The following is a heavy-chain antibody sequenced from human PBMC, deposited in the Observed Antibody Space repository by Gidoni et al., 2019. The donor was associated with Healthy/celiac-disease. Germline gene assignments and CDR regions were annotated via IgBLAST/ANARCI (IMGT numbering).Heavy chain of an antibody. Sequence: EVQLVESGGGLVKPGGSLRLSCAASGFTFSSYSRNWVRQAPGKGLEWVSSISSSSSYIYYADSVKGRFTISRDNAKNSLYLQMNSLRAEDTAVYYCAREGSSGYYFDYWGQGTLVTVSS. D-gene: IGHD3-22*01. CDR1: GFTFSSYS. CDR2: ISSSSSYI. J-gene: IGHJ4*02. CDR3: AREGSSGYYFDY. V-gene: IGHV3-21*01.